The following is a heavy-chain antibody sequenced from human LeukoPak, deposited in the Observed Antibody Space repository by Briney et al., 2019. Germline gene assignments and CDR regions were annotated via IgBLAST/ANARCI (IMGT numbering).Heavy chain of an antibody. Sequence: GGSLRLSCAASGFTFSDYDMHWVRQVTGKGLEWVSAIHTSGLTYYANSVKGRFIISRDNGKDSLFLQMNSLRAGDTSVYYCARELLGPHFYGMDVWSQGTTVTVYS. D-gene: IGHD3-3*02. J-gene: IGHJ6*02. CDR1: GFTFSDYD. V-gene: IGHV3-13*01. CDR2: IHTSGLT. CDR3: ARELLGPHFYGMDV.